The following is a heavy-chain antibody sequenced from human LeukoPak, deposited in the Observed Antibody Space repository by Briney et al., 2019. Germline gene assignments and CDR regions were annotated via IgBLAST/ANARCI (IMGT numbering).Heavy chain of an antibody. CDR3: ALLPGHKQQIAEYFQH. Sequence: SAPTLVKPTQTPTLTCTVYGFSLSPRALGVGWIRLPPVKSLEWLTLIHWDDDKRYSPSLKSRLTITKDTSKDQVVLTMTNMDPVYTASDYCALLPGHKQQIAEYFQHWGQGTLVTVSS. CDR1: GFSLSPRALG. J-gene: IGHJ1*01. CDR2: IHWDDDK. V-gene: IGHV2-5*02. D-gene: IGHD6-13*01.